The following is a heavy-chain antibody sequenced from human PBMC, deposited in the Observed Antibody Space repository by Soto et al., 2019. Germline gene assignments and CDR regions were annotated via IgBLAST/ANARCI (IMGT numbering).Heavy chain of an antibody. J-gene: IGHJ6*04. CDR2: IYPGDSDT. V-gene: IGHV5-51*01. D-gene: IGHD2-21*01. CDR1: GYSFTSYW. CDR3: PSRRRINAGMDV. Sequence: GESLKISCKGSGYSFTSYWITWVRPMAGKGLESMGVIYPGDSDTRYSPSFPGHVTISADESTNTPYLPWSSLKPPDTALYYCPSRRRINAGMDVWGKGTRVTVPS.